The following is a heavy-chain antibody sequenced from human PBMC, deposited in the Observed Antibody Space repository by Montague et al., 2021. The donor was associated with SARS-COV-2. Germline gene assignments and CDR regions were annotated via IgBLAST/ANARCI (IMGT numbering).Heavy chain of an antibody. V-gene: IGHV4-34*01. D-gene: IGHD3-3*01. CDR1: GGSFSGYY. J-gene: IGHJ4*02. Sequence: SETLSLTCAVYGGSFSGYYCSWIRQPPGKGLEWIGEINHSGSTKXKSSLKSRVTISADTSKKQFSLKMSSVTAADTAVYYCARKTSRGLTIFGVVTASYCFDYWGQGTLVTVSS. CDR3: ARKTSRGLTIFGVVTASYCFDY. CDR2: INHSGST.